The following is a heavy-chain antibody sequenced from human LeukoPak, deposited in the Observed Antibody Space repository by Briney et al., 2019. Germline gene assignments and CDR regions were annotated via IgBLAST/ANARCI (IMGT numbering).Heavy chain of an antibody. J-gene: IGHJ5*02. V-gene: IGHV4-34*01. Sequence: PSETLSFTCAVYGGSFSGYYWSWIRQPPGKGLEWIGEINHSGSTNYNPSLKSRVTISVDTSKNQFSLKLSSVTAADTAVYYCARGSIRHYYGSGSPLNWFDPWGQGTLVTVSS. CDR2: INHSGST. D-gene: IGHD3-10*01. CDR1: GGSFSGYY. CDR3: ARGSIRHYYGSGSPLNWFDP.